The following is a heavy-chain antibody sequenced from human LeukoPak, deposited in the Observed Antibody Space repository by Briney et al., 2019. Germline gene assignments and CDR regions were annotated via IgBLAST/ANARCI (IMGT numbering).Heavy chain of an antibody. J-gene: IGHJ4*02. CDR2: ITGSGPYI. CDR3: VRDVGAVRGEVYFDY. V-gene: IGHV3-21*06. D-gene: IGHD3-16*01. Sequence: PGGSLRLSCAASGFTFSTFAMHWVRLSPGKGLEWVSSITGSGPYILYADSVKRRFTISRDNTKNLLYLEMNSLRAEDTAMYYCVRDVGAVRGEVYFDYWGQGTPVTVSS. CDR1: GFTFSTFA.